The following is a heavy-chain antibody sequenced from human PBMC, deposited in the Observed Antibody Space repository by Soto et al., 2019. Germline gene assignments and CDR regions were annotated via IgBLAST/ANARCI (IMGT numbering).Heavy chain of an antibody. CDR3: GMMDNYVTPTPLDV. Sequence: QVQLVQSGDAVRKPGSSVKVSCKASGHIFVNYGIAWVRQAPGQGLGWMGWISPYSGNAHYASKVQGRLTMTTDRSTGTAYMGLGGLTPAAAAVYYCGMMDNYVTPTPLDVWGQGTTVTVSS. CDR1: GHIFVNYG. J-gene: IGHJ6*02. D-gene: IGHD3-16*01. V-gene: IGHV1-18*01. CDR2: ISPYSGNA.